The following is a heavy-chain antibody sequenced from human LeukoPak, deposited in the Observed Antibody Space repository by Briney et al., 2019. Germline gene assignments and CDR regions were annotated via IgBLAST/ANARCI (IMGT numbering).Heavy chain of an antibody. J-gene: IGHJ4*02. V-gene: IGHV4-30-4*01. CDR2: ISSSGTT. CDR1: SGSISSGDYY. CDR3: AGVGNGGYGGFDY. Sequence: SQTPSLTCTVSSGSISSGDYYWSWIRQPPGKGLEWIGYISSSGTTYYNPSLRSRITISVDSSKSQFSLNLSSVTASDTAVYYCAGVGNGGYGGFDYWGQGTLVTVSS. D-gene: IGHD5-12*01.